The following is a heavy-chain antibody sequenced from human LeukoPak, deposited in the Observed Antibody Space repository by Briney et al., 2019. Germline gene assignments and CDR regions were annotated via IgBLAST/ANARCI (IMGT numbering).Heavy chain of an antibody. CDR2: ISGSGDST. CDR3: AKELDSSGYFDY. V-gene: IGHV3-23*01. CDR1: GFTFRNYA. Sequence: QPGGSLRLSCAASGFTFRNYAMSWVRQAPGKGLEWVSAISGSGDSTYYPDSVKGRFTISRDNSKNTLYLQMNSLRAEDTAVYYCAKELDSSGYFDYWGQGTLVTVSS. D-gene: IGHD3-22*01. J-gene: IGHJ4*02.